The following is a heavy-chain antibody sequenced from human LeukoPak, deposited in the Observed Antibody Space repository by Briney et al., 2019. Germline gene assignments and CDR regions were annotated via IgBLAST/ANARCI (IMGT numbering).Heavy chain of an antibody. J-gene: IGHJ4*02. CDR2: INHNGNVN. CDR3: AQKGGTDH. CDR1: GFTFSSYW. Sequence: GGSLRLSCAASGFTFSSYWMNWARQAPGKGLEWVASINHNGNVNYYVDSVKGRFTISRDNAKNSLYLQMSNLRAEDTAVYYCAQKGGTDHWGQGTLVTVSS. D-gene: IGHD2-15*01. V-gene: IGHV3-7*03.